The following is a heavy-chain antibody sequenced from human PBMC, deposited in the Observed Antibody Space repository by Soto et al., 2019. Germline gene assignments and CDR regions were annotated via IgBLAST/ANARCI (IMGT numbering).Heavy chain of an antibody. J-gene: IGHJ4*02. CDR2: ISGGGAGT. D-gene: IGHD2-15*01. CDR3: AKDLYCSGGSCFSDFDF. CDR1: GFTFGNYA. Sequence: GGSLRLSCAASGFTFGNYAMSWVRQAPGKGLEWVSSISGGGAGTYYADSVKGRFTISRDNSKNTLYLQMNSLRVEDTALYYCAKDLYCSGGSCFSDFDFWAQGTLVTVSS. V-gene: IGHV3-23*01.